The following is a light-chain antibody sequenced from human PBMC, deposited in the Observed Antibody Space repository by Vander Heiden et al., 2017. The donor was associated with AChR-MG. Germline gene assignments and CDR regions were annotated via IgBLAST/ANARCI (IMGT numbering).Light chain of an antibody. CDR1: TGTVTSGYY. CDR3: LLYYAGTQPNWV. V-gene: IGLV7-43*01. Sequence: QTVVTQEPSLTVSPGETVTRTCASSTGTVTSGYYPNWFQQKPGQAPRSLIFNTNNSHSWTPARFSGSLLGGKPALTVSGVQPEDEAEDYCLLYYAGTQPNWVFGGGTKLTVL. J-gene: IGLJ3*02. CDR2: NTN.